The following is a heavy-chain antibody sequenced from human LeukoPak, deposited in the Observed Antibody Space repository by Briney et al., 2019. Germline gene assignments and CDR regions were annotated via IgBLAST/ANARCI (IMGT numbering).Heavy chain of an antibody. CDR1: GYTLTSYG. V-gene: IGHV1-18*01. CDR2: ISAYNGNT. Sequence: ASVKVSCKASGYTLTSYGISWVRQAPGQGLEWMGWISAYNGNTNYAQKLQGRVTMTTDTSTSTAYMELRSLRSDDTAVYYCARDQVYSGYDRLGYWGQGTLVTVSS. CDR3: ARDQVYSGYDRLGY. J-gene: IGHJ4*02. D-gene: IGHD5-12*01.